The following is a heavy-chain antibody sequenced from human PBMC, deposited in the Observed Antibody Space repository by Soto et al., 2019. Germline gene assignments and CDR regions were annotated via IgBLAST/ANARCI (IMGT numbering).Heavy chain of an antibody. CDR1: GGSVSSGSYY. J-gene: IGHJ4*02. D-gene: IGHD6-13*01. CDR2: IYYSGST. CDR3: ARGEGWIAAAFDY. Sequence: PSETLSLTCTVSGGSVSSGSYYWSWIRQPPGKGLEWIGYIYYSGSTNYNPSLKSRVTISVDTSKNQFSLKLSSVTAADTAVYYCARGEGWIAAAFDYWGQGTLVTVSS. V-gene: IGHV4-61*01.